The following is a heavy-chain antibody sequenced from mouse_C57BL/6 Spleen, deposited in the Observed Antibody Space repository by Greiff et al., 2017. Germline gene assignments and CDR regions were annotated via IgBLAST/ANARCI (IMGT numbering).Heavy chain of an antibody. Sequence: QVQLQQPGAELVKPGASVKLSCKASGYTFTSYWMHWVKQRPGQGLEWIGMIHPNSGSTNYNEKFKSKATLTVDKSSSTAYMQLSSLTSEDSAVYYCARGDYGSGYLDYWGQGTTLTVSS. D-gene: IGHD1-1*01. CDR3: ARGDYGSGYLDY. CDR1: GYTFTSYW. V-gene: IGHV1-64*01. J-gene: IGHJ2*01. CDR2: IHPNSGST.